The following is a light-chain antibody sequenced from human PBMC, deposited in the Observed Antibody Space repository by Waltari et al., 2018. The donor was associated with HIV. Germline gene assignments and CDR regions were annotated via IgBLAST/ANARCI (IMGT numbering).Light chain of an antibody. CDR1: NSDIGTYDS. CDR2: EVT. V-gene: IGLV2-8*01. Sequence: QSALTQPPSAPGSPGQSVPLSCTGTNSDIGTYDSVSCYQQHPGKAPKLVISEVTKRPSGVSDRFSGSKSGNTAFLTVSGLQAEDEADYYCSSFANRDGFYVLFGGGTRLTVL. CDR3: SSFANRDGFYVL. J-gene: IGLJ2*01.